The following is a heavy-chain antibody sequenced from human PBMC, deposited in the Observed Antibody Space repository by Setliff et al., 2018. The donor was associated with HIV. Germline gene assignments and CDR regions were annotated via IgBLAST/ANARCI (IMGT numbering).Heavy chain of an antibody. D-gene: IGHD3-3*01. CDR3: ARDVAPPLAGDVWSGNGL. V-gene: IGHV4-59*11. Sequence: PSETLSLTCSVSGGSIRSHYWSWIRQAPGKGLQWIGNVYYRAKTGATTDHNPSLRIRISISLYVSKNQLSLRLRSVTAADTSIYYCARDVAPPLAGDVWSGNGLWGQGTQVTVSS. CDR2: VYYRAKTGATT. CDR1: GGSIRSHY. J-gene: IGHJ4*02.